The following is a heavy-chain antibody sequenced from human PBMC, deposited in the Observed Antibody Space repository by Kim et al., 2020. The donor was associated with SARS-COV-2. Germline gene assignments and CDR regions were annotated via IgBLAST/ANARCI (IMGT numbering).Heavy chain of an antibody. J-gene: IGHJ4*02. Sequence: GGSLRLSCAASGFTFSTYWMTWVRQAPGKGLEWVANIKEDGSEEYYVDSVKGRFTIARDNAKNSLYLQMNSLRAEDTAVYYCARDPNNIELGLGAGDYWGQGTLVTVSS. CDR3: ARDPNNIELGLGAGDY. V-gene: IGHV3-7*03. CDR1: GFTFSTYW. CDR2: IKEDGSEE. D-gene: IGHD3-16*01.